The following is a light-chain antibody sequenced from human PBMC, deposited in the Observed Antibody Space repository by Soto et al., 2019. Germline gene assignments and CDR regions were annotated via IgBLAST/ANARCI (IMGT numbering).Light chain of an antibody. CDR3: QQYRDYSLT. J-gene: IGKJ1*01. CDR2: TAS. Sequence: IQMTQSPSTVSASVGDRVAISCRASQSIGIWLAWYQQKPGKAPRFLIYTASTLLGGVPSRFSGSGSGTEFTLTISSLEPDDFAAYYCQQYRDYSLTFGQGTQVEIK. V-gene: IGKV1-5*03. CDR1: QSIGIW.